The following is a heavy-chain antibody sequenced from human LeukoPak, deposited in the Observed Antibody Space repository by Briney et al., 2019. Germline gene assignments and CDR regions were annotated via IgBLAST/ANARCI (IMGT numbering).Heavy chain of an antibody. CDR3: ATETFDC. J-gene: IGHJ4*02. CDR2: INPNNGVS. V-gene: IGHV1-2*02. CDR1: GHTLSDHY. Sequence: ASVKVSCKASGHTLSDHYIHWVRQAPGQGLEWMGWINPNNGVSDYAQKFQGRVTMTRDTSTSTAFMDLSSLRSDDTAAYYCATETFDCWGQGTLVTVSS.